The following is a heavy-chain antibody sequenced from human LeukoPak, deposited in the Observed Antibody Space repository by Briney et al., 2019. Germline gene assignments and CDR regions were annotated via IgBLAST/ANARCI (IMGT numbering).Heavy chain of an antibody. Sequence: PGGSLRLSCAASGFTFSSYAMHWVRQAPGKGLEWVAVISYDGSNKYYADSVKGRFTISRDNSKNTLYLQMNSLRDEDTAVFYCARGRWETDIWGQGTMVTVSS. CDR1: GFTFSSYA. CDR3: ARGRWETDI. CDR2: ISYDGSNK. J-gene: IGHJ3*02. V-gene: IGHV3-30*04. D-gene: IGHD1-26*01.